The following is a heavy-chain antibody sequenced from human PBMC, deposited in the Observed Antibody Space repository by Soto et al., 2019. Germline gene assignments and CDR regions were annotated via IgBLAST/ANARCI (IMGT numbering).Heavy chain of an antibody. Sequence: SVKRSCKASGGTFSGYASSWGRQAPGQGLEWMGGIIPIFGTANYAQKFQGRVTITADESTSTAYMELSSLRSEDTAVYYCARGHSSGYYGVGYHYYGMDVWGQGTTVTVSS. V-gene: IGHV1-69*13. CDR1: GGTFSGYA. CDR3: ARGHSSGYYGVGYHYYGMDV. CDR2: IIPIFGTA. J-gene: IGHJ6*02. D-gene: IGHD3-22*01.